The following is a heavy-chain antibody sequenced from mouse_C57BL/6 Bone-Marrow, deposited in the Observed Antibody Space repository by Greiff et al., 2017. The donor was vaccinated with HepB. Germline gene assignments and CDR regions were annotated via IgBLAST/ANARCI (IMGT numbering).Heavy chain of an antibody. CDR3: ARSGTTVVAEPYFDD. J-gene: IGHJ2*01. V-gene: IGHV1-39*01. CDR2: INPNYGTT. D-gene: IGHD1-1*01. CDR1: GYSFTDYN. Sequence: VQLKESGPELVKPGASVKISCKASGYSFTDYNMNWVKQSNGKSLEWIGVINPNYGTTSYNQKFKGKATLTVDQSSSTAYMQLNSLTSEDSAVYYCARSGTTVVAEPYFDDWGQGTTLTVAS.